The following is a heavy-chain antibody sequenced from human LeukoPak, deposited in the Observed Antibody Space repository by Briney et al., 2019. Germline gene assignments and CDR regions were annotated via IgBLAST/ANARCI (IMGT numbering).Heavy chain of an antibody. J-gene: IGHJ4*02. CDR2: IYTSGST. CDR3: ARIQQWLAFDY. CDR1: GGSISSGNYY. D-gene: IGHD6-19*01. V-gene: IGHV4-61*02. Sequence: SETLSLTCTVSGGSISSGNYYWSWIRQPAGKGLEWIGRIYTSGSTNYNPSLKSRVTISVDTSKNQFSLKLSSVTAADTAVYYCARIQQWLAFDYWGQGTLVTVSS.